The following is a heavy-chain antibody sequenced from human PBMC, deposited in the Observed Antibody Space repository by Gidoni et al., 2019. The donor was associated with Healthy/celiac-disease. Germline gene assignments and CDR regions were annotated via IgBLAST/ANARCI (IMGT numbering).Heavy chain of an antibody. CDR1: GFTFSSYG. J-gene: IGHJ5*02. V-gene: IGHV3-30*18. D-gene: IGHD6-19*01. CDR2: ISYDGSNK. CDR3: AKDVYIAVAGTGWFDP. Sequence: QVQLVESGGGVVQPVRSLRLSCAASGFTFSSYGMHWVRQAPGKGLEWVAVISYDGSNKYYADSVKGRFTISRDNSKNTLYLQMNSLRAEDTAVYYCAKDVYIAVAGTGWFDPWGQGTLVTVSS.